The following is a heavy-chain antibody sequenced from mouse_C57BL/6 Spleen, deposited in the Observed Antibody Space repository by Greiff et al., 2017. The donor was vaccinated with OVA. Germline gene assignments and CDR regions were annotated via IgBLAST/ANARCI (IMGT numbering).Heavy chain of an antibody. CDR2: INPGSGGT. J-gene: IGHJ2*01. V-gene: IGHV1-54*01. CDR1: GYAFTNYL. D-gene: IGHD2-4*01. CDR3: ARVPYDYGYFDY. Sequence: LQESGAELVRPGTSVKVSCKASGYAFTNYLIEWVKQRPGQGLEWIGVINPGSGGTNYNEKFKGKATLTADKSSSTAYMQLSSLTSEDSAVYFCARVPYDYGYFDYWGQGTTLTVSS.